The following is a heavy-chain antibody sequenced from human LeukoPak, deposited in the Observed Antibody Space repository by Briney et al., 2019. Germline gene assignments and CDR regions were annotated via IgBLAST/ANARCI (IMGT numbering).Heavy chain of an antibody. CDR1: GFTFSNYW. V-gene: IGHV3-7*01. J-gene: IGHJ4*02. CDR3: VRDGGVSGYDLLDY. Sequence: GGSLRLSCAASGFTFSNYWMTWVRQAPGKGLEWVAHINQDGSEEHYMDSVKARFTIPRDNAKNSLSLQMNSLRAEDTAVYYCVRDGGVSGYDLLDYWGQGTLVTVSS. CDR2: INQDGSEE. D-gene: IGHD5-12*01.